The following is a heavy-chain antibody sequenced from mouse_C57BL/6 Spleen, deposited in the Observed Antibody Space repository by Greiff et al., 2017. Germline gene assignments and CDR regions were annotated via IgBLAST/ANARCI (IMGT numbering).Heavy chain of an antibody. V-gene: IGHV1-64*01. CDR2: IHPNSGST. Sequence: VQLQQPGAELVKPGASVKLSCKASGYTFTSYWMHWVKQRPGQGLEWIGMIHPNSGSTNYNEKFKSKATLTVDKSSSTAYMQLSSLTSEDSAVYYCARTATVDWYFDVWGKGTTVTVSS. J-gene: IGHJ1*03. CDR3: ARTATVDWYFDV. D-gene: IGHD1-1*01. CDR1: GYTFTSYW.